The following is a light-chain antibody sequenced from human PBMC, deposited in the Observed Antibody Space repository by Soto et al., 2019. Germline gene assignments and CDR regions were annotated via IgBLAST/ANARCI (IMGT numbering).Light chain of an antibody. Sequence: TLSMSPGEGATLSCRIGRSVSSGYIAWYQQRPGQAPSLLIYGASTRATGIPDRLSGSGSGTHFTLTISCLQPEDCAGYCCQLFACLPIPFG. CDR1: RSVSSGY. CDR3: QLFACLPIP. CDR2: GAS. J-gene: IGKJ2*01. V-gene: IGKV3-20*01.